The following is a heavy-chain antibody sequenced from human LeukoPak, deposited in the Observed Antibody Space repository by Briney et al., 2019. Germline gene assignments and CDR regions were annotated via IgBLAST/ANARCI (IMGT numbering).Heavy chain of an antibody. D-gene: IGHD1-7*01. CDR2: IIPILGIA. J-gene: IGHJ4*02. CDR3: ARLGGYTGNYETNYYFDY. CDR1: GGTFSSYA. Sequence: AASVKVSCKASGGTFSSYAISRVRQAPGQGLEWMGRIIPILGIANYAQKFQGRVTITADKSTSTAYMELSSLRSEDTAVYYCARLGGYTGNYETNYYFDYWGQETLVTVSS. V-gene: IGHV1-69*04.